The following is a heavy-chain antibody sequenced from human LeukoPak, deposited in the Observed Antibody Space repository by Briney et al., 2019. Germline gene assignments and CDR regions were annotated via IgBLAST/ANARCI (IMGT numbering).Heavy chain of an antibody. V-gene: IGHV4-34*01. D-gene: IGHD5-18*01. CDR1: GGSFSGYY. J-gene: IGHJ5*02. Sequence: SETLSLTCAVYGGSFSGYYWSWIRQPPGKGLEWIGEINHSGSTNYNPSLKSRVTISVDTSKNQFSLKLSSVTAADTAVYYCARQNGIQLWLRWFDPWGQGTLVTVSS. CDR3: ARQNGIQLWLRWFDP. CDR2: INHSGST.